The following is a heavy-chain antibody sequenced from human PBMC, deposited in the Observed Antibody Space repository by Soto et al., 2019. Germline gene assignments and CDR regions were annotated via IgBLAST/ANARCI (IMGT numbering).Heavy chain of an antibody. V-gene: IGHV3-7*01. D-gene: IGHD3-10*01. Sequence: EVQLVESGGGLVQPGGSLRLSCAASGFNFSSYWMSWVRQAPGKGLEWVANIKQDGSEKYYVDSVKGRFTISRDNAKNSLYLQMNSLRAEDTAVYYCAREGSNYYYYYGMDVWGQGTTVTVSS. CDR3: AREGSNYYYYYGMDV. CDR1: GFNFSSYW. CDR2: IKQDGSEK. J-gene: IGHJ6*02.